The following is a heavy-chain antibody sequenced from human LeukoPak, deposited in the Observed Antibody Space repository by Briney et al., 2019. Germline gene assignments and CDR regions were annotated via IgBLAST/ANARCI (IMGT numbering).Heavy chain of an antibody. Sequence: SETLSLTCTVSGGSISNYYWTWIRQPAGKGLEWIGRVYTSGSTNCNPSLKSRVTMSVDTSKNQFSLKLSSVTAADTAVYYCARSRRESCSGGNCYPFDYWGQGTLVTVSS. J-gene: IGHJ4*02. V-gene: IGHV4-4*07. CDR3: ARSRRESCSGGNCYPFDY. CDR2: VYTSGST. D-gene: IGHD2-15*01. CDR1: GGSISNYY.